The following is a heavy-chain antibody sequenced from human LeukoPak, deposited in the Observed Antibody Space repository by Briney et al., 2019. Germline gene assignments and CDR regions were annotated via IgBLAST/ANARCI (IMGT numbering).Heavy chain of an antibody. CDR2: IKEDGGET. D-gene: IGHD2-21*01. J-gene: IGHJ4*02. CDR1: GFSLSGDW. CDR3: ARPVNRLFLF. Sequence: GGSLRLSCVGSGFSLSGDWMAWVRQAPGTGLEWVANIKEDGGETYYVDSVKGRFTISRDNAKNSLYLQMNNLRAEDTAVYFCARPVNRLFLFWGPGTQVTVSS. V-gene: IGHV3-7*01.